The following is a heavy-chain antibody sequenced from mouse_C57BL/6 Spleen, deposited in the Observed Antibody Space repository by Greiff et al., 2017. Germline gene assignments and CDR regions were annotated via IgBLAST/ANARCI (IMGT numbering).Heavy chain of an antibody. Sequence: VKLQESGPELVKPGASVKISCKASGYAFSSSWMNWVKQRPGKGLEWIGRIYPGDGDTNYNGKFKGKATLTADKSSSTAYMQLSSLTSEDSAVYFCARMGTVVADYWGQGTTLTVSS. CDR1: GYAFSSSW. CDR3: ARMGTVVADY. J-gene: IGHJ2*01. V-gene: IGHV1-82*01. CDR2: IYPGDGDT. D-gene: IGHD1-1*01.